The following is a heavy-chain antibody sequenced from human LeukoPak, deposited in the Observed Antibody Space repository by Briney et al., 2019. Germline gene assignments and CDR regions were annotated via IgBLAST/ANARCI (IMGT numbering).Heavy chain of an antibody. CDR3: ASLISTMTTENDY. V-gene: IGHV3-49*02. CDR2: IRSKIYGATT. D-gene: IGHD1-1*01. Sequence: WIRQPPGKGLEWVGFIRSKIYGATTEYAASVKGRFIISRDDSKSIAYLEMSSLKTEDTGVYYCASLISTMTTENDYWGQGTLVTVSS. J-gene: IGHJ4*02.